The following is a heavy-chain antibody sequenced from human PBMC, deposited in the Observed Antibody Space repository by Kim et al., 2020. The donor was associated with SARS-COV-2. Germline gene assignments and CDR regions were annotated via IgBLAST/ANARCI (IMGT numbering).Heavy chain of an antibody. V-gene: IGHV3-53*04. J-gene: IGHJ2*01. D-gene: IGHD5-12*01. CDR3: ARGGIGIVATINGWWYFDL. CDR2: IYSGGST. CDR1: GFTVSSNY. Sequence: GGSLRLSCAASGFTVSSNYMSWVRQAPGKGLEWVSVIYSGGSTYYADSVKGRFTISRHNSKNTLYLQMNSLRAEDTAVYYCARGGIGIVATINGWWYFDLWGRGTLVTVSS.